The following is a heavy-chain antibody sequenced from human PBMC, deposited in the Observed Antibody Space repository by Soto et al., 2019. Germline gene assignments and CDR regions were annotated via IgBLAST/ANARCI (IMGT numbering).Heavy chain of an antibody. J-gene: IGHJ6*02. CDR3: ARAPIAAAGTHYYYGMDV. Sequence: SQTLSLTCAISGDSVSSNSAAWNWIRQSPSRGLEWLGRTYYRSKWYNDYAVSVKSRITINPDTSKNQFSLQLNSVTPEDTAVYYCARAPIAAAGTHYYYGMDVWGQGTTVTVSS. D-gene: IGHD6-13*01. CDR1: GDSVSSNSAA. V-gene: IGHV6-1*01. CDR2: TYYRSKWYN.